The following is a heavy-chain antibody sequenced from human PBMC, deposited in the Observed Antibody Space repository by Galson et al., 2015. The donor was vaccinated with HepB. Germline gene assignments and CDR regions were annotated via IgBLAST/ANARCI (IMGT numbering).Heavy chain of an antibody. J-gene: IGHJ3*02. CDR1: GFTFSSYS. CDR2: ISSSSSYT. D-gene: IGHD3-10*01. V-gene: IGHV3-21*01. Sequence: SLRLSCAASGFTFSSYSMNWVRQAPGKGLEWVSSISSSSSYTYYADSVKGRFTISRDNAKNSLYLQMNSLRAEDTAVYYCARFIDPKGYGSGSYPGDAFDIWGQGTMVTVSS. CDR3: ARFIDPKGYGSGSYPGDAFDI.